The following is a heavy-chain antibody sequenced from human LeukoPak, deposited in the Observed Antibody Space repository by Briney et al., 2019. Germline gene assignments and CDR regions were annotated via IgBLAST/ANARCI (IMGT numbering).Heavy chain of an antibody. V-gene: IGHV1-3*01. CDR1: GYTFTSYA. Sequence: ASVNVSCKASGYTFTSYAMHWVRQAPGQRLEWMGWINAGNGNTKYSQKFQGRVTITRDTSASTAYMELSSLRSEDTAVYYCARERYSGSYYYYYGMDVWGQGTTVTVSS. J-gene: IGHJ6*02. CDR2: INAGNGNT. D-gene: IGHD1-26*01. CDR3: ARERYSGSYYYYYGMDV.